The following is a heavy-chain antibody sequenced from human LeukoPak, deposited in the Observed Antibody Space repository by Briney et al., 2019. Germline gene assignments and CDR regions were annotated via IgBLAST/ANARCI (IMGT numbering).Heavy chain of an antibody. CDR3: ARLSGGSGSYLPDY. V-gene: IGHV5-51*01. D-gene: IGHD3-10*01. Sequence: GESLKISCKGSGYSFPNYWIGWVRQMPGKGLEWMGIILPSDSDTIYSPSFQGQVTISADKSISTAYLQWSSLKASDTAMYYCARLSGGSGSYLPDYWGQGTLVTVSS. CDR2: ILPSDSDT. J-gene: IGHJ4*02. CDR1: GYSFPNYW.